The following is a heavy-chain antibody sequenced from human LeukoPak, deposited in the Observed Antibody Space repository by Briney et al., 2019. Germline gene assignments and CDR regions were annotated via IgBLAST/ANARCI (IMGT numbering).Heavy chain of an antibody. CDR3: ARETMVRGVRPKRFDP. V-gene: IGHV4-34*01. D-gene: IGHD3-10*01. J-gene: IGHJ5*02. CDR2: INHSGST. CDR1: GGSFSGYY. Sequence: SETQSLTCAVYGGSFSGYYWSWLRQPPGKGLEWVGEINHSGSTNYNPSLKSRVTISVDTSKNQFSLKLSSVTAADTAVYYCARETMVRGVRPKRFDPWGQGTLVTVSS.